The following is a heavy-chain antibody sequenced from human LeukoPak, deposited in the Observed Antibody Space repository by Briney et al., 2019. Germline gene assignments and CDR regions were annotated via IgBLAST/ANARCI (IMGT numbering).Heavy chain of an antibody. D-gene: IGHD2-2*01. CDR3: ARDLGYCSSTSCLIHDY. V-gene: IGHV3-21*01. CDR1: GFTFSFYS. J-gene: IGHJ4*02. CDR2: ISSSPRYM. Sequence: GGSLRLSCAASGFTFSFYSMSWVRQAPGKGLEWVSSISSSPRYMYYADSLKGRFTISRDNAKNSLYLQMHSLRAEDTAVYYCARDLGYCSSTSCLIHDYWGQGTLVTVSS.